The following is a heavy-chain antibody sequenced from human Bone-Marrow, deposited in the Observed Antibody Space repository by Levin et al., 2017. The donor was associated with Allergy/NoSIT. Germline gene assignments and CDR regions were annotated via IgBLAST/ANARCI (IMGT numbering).Heavy chain of an antibody. CDR1: GFNFNDYR. CDR2: INAASGHA. D-gene: IGHD5-12*01. J-gene: IGHJ6*02. Sequence: PGESLKISCQASGFNFNDYRIQWVRQAPGQTFEWMGWINAASGHAKYSQKFKDRVTLTRDTSARTAYMDVSGLTSEDSAVYFCATFKVDYSYYGMDVWGPGTTISVSS. V-gene: IGHV1-3*01. CDR3: ATFKVDYSYYGMDV.